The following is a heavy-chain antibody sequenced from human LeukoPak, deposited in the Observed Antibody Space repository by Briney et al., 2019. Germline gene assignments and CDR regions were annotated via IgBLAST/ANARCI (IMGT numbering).Heavy chain of an antibody. Sequence: ASVKVSCKASGYTFTGYYMHWVRQAPGQGLEWMGRINPNSGGTNYAQKFQGRVTMTRDTSISTAYMELSRLRSDDTAVYYCARGSLRSLATAMAPVGYWGQGTLVTVSS. V-gene: IGHV1-2*06. J-gene: IGHJ4*02. CDR1: GYTFTGYY. D-gene: IGHD5-18*01. CDR3: ARGSLRSLATAMAPVGY. CDR2: INPNSGGT.